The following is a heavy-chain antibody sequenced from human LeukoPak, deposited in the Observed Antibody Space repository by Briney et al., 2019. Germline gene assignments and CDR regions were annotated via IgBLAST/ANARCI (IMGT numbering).Heavy chain of an antibody. CDR3: ARELTYYYDSSGYYTFDY. Sequence: GRSLRLSCAASGFTFSDYYMSWIRQAPGKGLEWVSYISSSGSTIYYADSVKGRFTISRDNAKNSLYLQMNSLRAEDTAVYYCARELTYYYDSSGYYTFDYWGQGTLVTVSS. J-gene: IGHJ4*02. CDR1: GFTFSDYY. V-gene: IGHV3-11*04. CDR2: ISSSGSTI. D-gene: IGHD3-22*01.